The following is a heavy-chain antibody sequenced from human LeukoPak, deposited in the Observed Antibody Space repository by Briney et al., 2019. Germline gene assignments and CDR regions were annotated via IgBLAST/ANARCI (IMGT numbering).Heavy chain of an antibody. J-gene: IGHJ4*02. Sequence: SLRXSCAASGFTFSSYSMNWVRQAPGKGLEWVSSISSSSSYIYYADSVKGRFTISRDNAKNSLYLQMNSLRAEDTAVYYCARDGGDSYGYPPVDYWGQGTLVTVSS. CDR2: ISSSSSYI. D-gene: IGHD5-18*01. V-gene: IGHV3-21*01. CDR1: GFTFSSYS. CDR3: ARDGGDSYGYPPVDY.